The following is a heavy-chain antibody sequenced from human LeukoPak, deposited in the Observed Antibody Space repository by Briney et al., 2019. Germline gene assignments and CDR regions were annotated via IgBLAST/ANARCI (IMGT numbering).Heavy chain of an antibody. Sequence: SETLSLTCTVSGGSISSSSYYWSWIRQPPGKGLEWIGSIYYSGSTYYNPSLKSRVTISVDTSKNQFSLKLSSVTAADTAVYYCARASVAGTSRGWFDPWGQGTLVTVSS. V-gene: IGHV4-39*01. D-gene: IGHD6-19*01. J-gene: IGHJ5*02. CDR1: GGSISSSSYY. CDR3: ARASVAGTSRGWFDP. CDR2: IYYSGST.